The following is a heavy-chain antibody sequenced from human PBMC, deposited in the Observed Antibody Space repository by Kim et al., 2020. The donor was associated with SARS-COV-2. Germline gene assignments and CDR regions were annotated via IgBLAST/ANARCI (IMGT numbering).Heavy chain of an antibody. CDR2: INHSGST. CDR3: ARGRLALYCSSTSCYTGYDY. D-gene: IGHD2-2*02. CDR1: GGSFSGYY. J-gene: IGHJ4*02. V-gene: IGHV4-34*01. Sequence: SETLSLTCAVYGGSFSGYYWSWIRQPPGKGLEWIGEINHSGSTNYNPSLKSRVTISVDTSKNQFSLKLSSVTAADTAVYYCARGRLALYCSSTSCYTGYDYWGQGTLVTVSS.